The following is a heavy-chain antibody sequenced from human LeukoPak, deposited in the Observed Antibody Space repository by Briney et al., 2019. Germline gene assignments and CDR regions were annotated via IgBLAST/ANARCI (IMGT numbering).Heavy chain of an antibody. D-gene: IGHD3-22*01. CDR2: IKQDGSEK. V-gene: IGHV3-7*01. J-gene: IGHJ4*02. Sequence: PGGSLRLSCAASGFTFSSYWMSWVRQAPGKGLEWVANIKQDGSEKYYVDSVKGRFTISRDNAKNSLYLQMNSLRAEDTAVYYCARDGVPIDYYDSSGSTDWGQGTLVTVSS. CDR3: ARDGVPIDYYDSSGSTD. CDR1: GFTFSSYW.